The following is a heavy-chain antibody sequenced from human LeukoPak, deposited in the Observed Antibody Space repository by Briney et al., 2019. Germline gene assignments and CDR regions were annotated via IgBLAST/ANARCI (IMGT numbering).Heavy chain of an antibody. D-gene: IGHD5-18*01. Sequence: PSETLSLTCIVSGDSFSSYQWSWVRQPAGKGLEWIGRISASGTTNYNPSLKSRVTISVDTSKNQFSLKLSSVTAADTAVYYCAREGGSYGLFDYWGQGTLVTVSS. V-gene: IGHV4-4*07. J-gene: IGHJ4*02. CDR1: GDSFSSYQ. CDR2: ISASGTT. CDR3: AREGGSYGLFDY.